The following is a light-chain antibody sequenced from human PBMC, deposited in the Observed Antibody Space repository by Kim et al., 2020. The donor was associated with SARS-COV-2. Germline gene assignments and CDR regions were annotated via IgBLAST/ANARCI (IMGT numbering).Light chain of an antibody. CDR3: QQYGSSPLT. Sequence: PGKRAAPSCRASQSVRSNYLAWYQQKRGQAPRLLIHGASNRATGIPDRFSGSGSGPDFTLTISRLEPEDFAVYYCQQYGSSPLTFGGGTKVDIK. J-gene: IGKJ4*01. CDR2: GAS. V-gene: IGKV3-20*01. CDR1: QSVRSNY.